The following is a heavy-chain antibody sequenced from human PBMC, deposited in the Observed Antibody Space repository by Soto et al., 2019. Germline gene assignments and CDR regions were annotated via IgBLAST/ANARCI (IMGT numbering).Heavy chain of an antibody. CDR1: GGSLSGYF. Sequence: QVQLQQWGAGLLKPSETLSLTCVVSGGSLSGYFWSWIRQPPGMALEWIGEINHLGSINYNPSLKSRVTMSVDTSKNPFSLTLNSVTAADTATYYCARGGISHWAYFYYMDVWDRGTTVTVSS. CDR2: INHLGSI. J-gene: IGHJ6*03. V-gene: IGHV4-34*01. D-gene: IGHD2-21*01. CDR3: ARGGISHWAYFYYMDV.